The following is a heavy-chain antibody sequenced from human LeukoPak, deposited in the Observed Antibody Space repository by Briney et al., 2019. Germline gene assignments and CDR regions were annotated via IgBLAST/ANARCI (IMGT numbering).Heavy chain of an antibody. CDR2: IYHSGST. CDR1: GGSISSGGYY. V-gene: IGHV4-30-2*01. CDR3: AREVVLQNHRDGLDY. J-gene: IGHJ4*02. D-gene: IGHD2/OR15-2a*01. Sequence: SQTLSLTCTVSGGSISSGGYYWSWIRQPPGKGLEWIGYIYHSGSTYYNPSLKSRVTISVDRSKNQFSLTVSSVTAADTAVYYCAREVVLQNHRDGLDYWGQGTLVTVSS.